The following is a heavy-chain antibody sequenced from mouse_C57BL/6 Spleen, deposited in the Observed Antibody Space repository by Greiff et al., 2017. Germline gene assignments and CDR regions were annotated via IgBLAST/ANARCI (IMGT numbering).Heavy chain of an antibody. Sequence: VQLQQSGPELVKPGASVKISCKASGYTFTDYYMNWVKQSHGKSLEWIGDINPNNGGTSYNQKFKGKATLTVDKSSSTAYMELRSLTSEDSAVYYCAREDYYGSSYDWGQGTTLTVAS. J-gene: IGHJ2*01. D-gene: IGHD1-1*01. CDR2: INPNNGGT. CDR1: GYTFTDYY. V-gene: IGHV1-26*01. CDR3: AREDYYGSSYD.